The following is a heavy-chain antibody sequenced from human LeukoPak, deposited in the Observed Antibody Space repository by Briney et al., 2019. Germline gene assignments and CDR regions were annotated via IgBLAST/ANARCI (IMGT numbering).Heavy chain of an antibody. CDR3: SRDRHCIGSTCYGL. V-gene: IGHV3-21*01. D-gene: IGHD2-2*01. CDR1: GFTFSSYY. J-gene: IGHJ4*02. CDR2: ISTSSIYI. Sequence: PGGSLRLSCAASGFTFSSYYMNWVRQAPGKGLEWVSSISTSSIYIYYADSVKGRFTISRDNAKNSLSLQMNSLRAEDTAVYYCSRDRHCIGSTCYGLWGQGTRVTVSS.